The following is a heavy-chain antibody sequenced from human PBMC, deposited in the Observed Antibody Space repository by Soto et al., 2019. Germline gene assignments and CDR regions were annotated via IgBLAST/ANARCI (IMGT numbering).Heavy chain of an antibody. CDR3: ARSPYASGDL. CDR1: GFAFASHW. J-gene: IGHJ2*01. D-gene: IGHD2-2*01. CDR2: INPDGGGT. V-gene: IGHV3-7*03. Sequence: EEQLVESGGGLVQPGGSLRLSCTASGFAFASHWLSWVRQAPGQGLEWVAHINPDGGGTFYMDSVKGRFTISRDNARNSVYLQMNSRRVEDTAVYFCARSPYASGDLWGRGTLVAVSS.